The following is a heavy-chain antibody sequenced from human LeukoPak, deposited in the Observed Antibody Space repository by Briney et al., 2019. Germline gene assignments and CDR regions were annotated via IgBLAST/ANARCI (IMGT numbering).Heavy chain of an antibody. Sequence: ASVKVSCKASGYTFTANYMHWVRQAPGQGLEWMGRLNPNNGDTTYAQKFQGRVTMTRDTSISTAYMELSSLRSDDTAVYYCAREGGNWFDPWGQGTLVTVSS. CDR2: LNPNNGDT. V-gene: IGHV1-2*06. J-gene: IGHJ5*02. CDR3: AREGGNWFDP. D-gene: IGHD2-15*01. CDR1: GYTFTANY.